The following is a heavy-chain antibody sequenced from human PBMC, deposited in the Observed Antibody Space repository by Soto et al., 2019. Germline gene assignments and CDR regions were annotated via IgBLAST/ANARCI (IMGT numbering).Heavy chain of an antibody. CDR2: IRRHEHGGTT. J-gene: IGHJ4*02. D-gene: IGHD1-7*01. CDR1: GFTFADYA. Sequence: GGSLRLSGTGSGFTFADYAISCVRQTPGKALEWLDFIRRHEHGGTTAYSASVEVSFTISRDDSRGIAFLQLHNLKTEDTGLYYCSRVYRWNSWGEGT. V-gene: IGHV3-49*04. CDR3: SRVYRWNS.